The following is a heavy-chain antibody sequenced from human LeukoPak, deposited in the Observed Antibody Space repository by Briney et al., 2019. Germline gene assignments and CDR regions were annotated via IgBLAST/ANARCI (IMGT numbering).Heavy chain of an antibody. Sequence: PSETLSLTCTVSGYSISSGYYWGWIRQPPGKGLEWIGSIYHSGSTYYNPSLKSRVTISVDTSKNQFSLKLSSVTAADTAVYYCARVVLKHYYDSSGYYYIFDYWGQGTLVTVSS. CDR1: GYSISSGYY. CDR2: IYHSGST. J-gene: IGHJ4*02. D-gene: IGHD3-22*01. V-gene: IGHV4-38-2*02. CDR3: ARVVLKHYYDSSGYYYIFDY.